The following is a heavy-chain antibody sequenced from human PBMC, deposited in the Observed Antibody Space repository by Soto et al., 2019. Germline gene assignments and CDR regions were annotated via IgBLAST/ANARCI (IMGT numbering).Heavy chain of an antibody. V-gene: IGHV3-23*01. CDR1: GFTFSGSA. D-gene: IGHD6-19*01. CDR2: ITSSGSEV. CDR3: AKEGYDSGWYWDS. Sequence: GGSLRLSCAASGFTFSGSALTCVRQAPGKWLEYFSSITSSGSEVFHAASVKGRFTMSRDNSKNMLYLQMNSLRAEDTAVYYCAKEGYDSGWYWDSWAQAALVTVSS. J-gene: IGHJ4*02.